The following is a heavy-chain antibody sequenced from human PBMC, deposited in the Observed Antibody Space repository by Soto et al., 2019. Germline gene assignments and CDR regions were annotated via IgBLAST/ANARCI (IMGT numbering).Heavy chain of an antibody. D-gene: IGHD4-17*01. Sequence: LRLSCAASGFTFNTYDMDWVRQAPGKGLEWVSSINKASIYIYYAGSVRGRFTISRDNAKNSLYLQMNSLRVEDTAVYYCARRSVTTYHFFDYWGQGTLVTVSS. CDR2: INKASIYI. CDR1: GFTFNTYD. J-gene: IGHJ4*02. V-gene: IGHV3-21*01. CDR3: ARRSVTTYHFFDY.